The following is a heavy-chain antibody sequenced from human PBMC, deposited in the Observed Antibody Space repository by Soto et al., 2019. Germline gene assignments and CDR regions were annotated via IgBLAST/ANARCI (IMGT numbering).Heavy chain of an antibody. CDR2: VFSSGTT. D-gene: IGHD3-16*01. J-gene: IGHJ6*02. CDR3: ARVPSPFDYYYAMDV. CDR1: GDSISSGNKY. Sequence: SETLSLTCTVSGDSISSGNKYWSWIRQPPGKGLEWIGYVFSSGTTYYNPSLKGRVSISLDASENQFSLKFASVTDADSAVYYWARVPSPFDYYYAMDVWGQGTTVTVSS. V-gene: IGHV4-30-4*01.